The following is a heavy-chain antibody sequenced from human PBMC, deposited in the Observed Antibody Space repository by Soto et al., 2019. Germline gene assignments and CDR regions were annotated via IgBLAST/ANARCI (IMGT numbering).Heavy chain of an antibody. V-gene: IGHV3-23*01. CDR1: GFTFSTYA. D-gene: IGHD3-10*01. CDR2: VSGSGTST. Sequence: EVQLLQSGGGLVQPGGSLRLSCAASGFTFSTYAMSWVRLAPGKGLEWVSGVSGSGTSTYYSDSVKGRFTVSRDNSKNTLSLQMNSLTAADTAVYYCGKDRETMVRGVLGGIFDYWGQGTLVSVSS. CDR3: GKDRETMVRGVLGGIFDY. J-gene: IGHJ4*02.